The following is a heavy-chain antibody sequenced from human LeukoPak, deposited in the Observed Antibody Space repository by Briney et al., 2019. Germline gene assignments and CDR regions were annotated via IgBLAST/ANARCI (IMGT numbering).Heavy chain of an antibody. V-gene: IGHV3-30*01. CDR2: ISYDGSDK. D-gene: IGHD6-13*01. Sequence: GGSLRLSCAASGFTFSSYAMHWVRQAPDKGLEWVAVISYDGSDKYSADSVKGRFTISRDNSKNTLYLQMNSLRAEDTAVYYCARDVSGSSYYYLDYWGQGTLVTVSS. CDR1: GFTFSSYA. J-gene: IGHJ4*02. CDR3: ARDVSGSSYYYLDY.